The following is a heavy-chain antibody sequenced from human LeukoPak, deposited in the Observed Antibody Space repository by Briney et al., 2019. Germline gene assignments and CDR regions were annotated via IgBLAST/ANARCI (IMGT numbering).Heavy chain of an antibody. CDR2: ISGSGGST. D-gene: IGHD3-22*01. CDR3: AKQGRYYDSSGYYWDY. J-gene: IGHJ4*02. Sequence: GGSLRLSCAASGFTFSSYAMSWVRQAPGKGLEWVSAISGSGGSTYCADSVKGRFTISGDNSKNTLYLQMNSLRAEDTAVYYCAKQGRYYDSSGYYWDYWGQGTLVTVSS. V-gene: IGHV3-23*01. CDR1: GFTFSSYA.